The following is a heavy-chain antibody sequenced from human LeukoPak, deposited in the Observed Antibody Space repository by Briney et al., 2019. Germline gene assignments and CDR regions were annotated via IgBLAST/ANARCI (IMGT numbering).Heavy chain of an antibody. CDR3: ARGGSTTTMTTDFDY. J-gene: IGHJ4*02. CDR2: ISTSSSYI. Sequence: GGSLRLSCAASGFTFSSYTMHWVRQAPGKGLEWVSCISTSSSYIYYADSVKGRFTISRDNAKNSLYLQMNSLRAGDTAVYYCARGGSTTTMTTDFDYWGQGTLVTVSS. D-gene: IGHD4-17*01. V-gene: IGHV3-21*01. CDR1: GFTFSSYT.